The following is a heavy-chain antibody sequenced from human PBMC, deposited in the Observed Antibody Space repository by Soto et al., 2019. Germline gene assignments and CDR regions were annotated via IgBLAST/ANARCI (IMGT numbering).Heavy chain of an antibody. CDR3: ARDKGSGSYTAPKIYYYYGMDV. CDR2: ISAYNGNT. D-gene: IGHD3-10*01. CDR1: GYTFTSYG. Sequence: ASVKVSCKASGYTFTSYGISWVRQAPGQGLEWMGWISAYNGNTNYAQKLQGRVTMTTDTSTSTAYMELRSLRSDDTAVYYCARDKGSGSYTAPKIYYYYGMDVWGQGTTVTVSS. J-gene: IGHJ6*02. V-gene: IGHV1-18*04.